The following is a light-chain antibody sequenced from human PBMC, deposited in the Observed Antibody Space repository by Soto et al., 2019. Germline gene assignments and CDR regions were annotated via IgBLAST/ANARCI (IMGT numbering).Light chain of an antibody. J-gene: IGKJ4*01. V-gene: IGKV3-15*01. CDR2: GAS. CDR1: RSVGRN. Sequence: EIVMTQSPATLSVFLGETATLSCRASRSVGRNIAWYQQKPGQAPRLFIYGASTRATGIPARFNGSGSGTDFTLTIGSLQSGDFAVYYCQQYNDWPTITFGGGTNVEI. CDR3: QQYNDWPTIT.